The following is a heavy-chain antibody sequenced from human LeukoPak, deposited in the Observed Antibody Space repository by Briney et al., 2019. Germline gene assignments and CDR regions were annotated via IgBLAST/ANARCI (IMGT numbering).Heavy chain of an antibody. V-gene: IGHV4-39*01. CDR1: GGSIRSSSYY. Sequence: PSETLSLTCTVSGGSIRSSSYYWGWIRQPPGKGLEWIGSIYYSGSTYYNPSLKSRVTISVDTSKNQFSLKLSSVTAADTAVYYCARHGYSGYDPIKEVFDYWGQGTLVTVSS. J-gene: IGHJ4*02. D-gene: IGHD5-12*01. CDR2: IYYSGST. CDR3: ARHGYSGYDPIKEVFDY.